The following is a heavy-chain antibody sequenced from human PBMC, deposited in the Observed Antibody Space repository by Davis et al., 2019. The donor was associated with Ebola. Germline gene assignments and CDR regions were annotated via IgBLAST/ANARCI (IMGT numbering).Heavy chain of an antibody. CDR2: LGLSADT. J-gene: IGHJ4*02. D-gene: IGHD4-17*01. CDR3: ASAHVTVTTLTFDY. Sequence: GGSLRLSCTDSVITFSSYAMTWVRRAPGKGLEWVSTLGLSADTYYADSVKGRFTISRDNAKNSLYLQMNSLRDEDTAVYYCASAHVTVTTLTFDYWGQGTLVTVSS. V-gene: IGHV3-23*01. CDR1: VITFSSYA.